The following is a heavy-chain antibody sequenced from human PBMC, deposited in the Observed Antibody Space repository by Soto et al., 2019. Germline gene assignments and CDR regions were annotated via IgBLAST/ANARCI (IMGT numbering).Heavy chain of an antibody. V-gene: IGHV4-59*01. J-gene: IGHJ6*02. Sequence: QVQLQESGPGLVKPSETLSLTCTVSGGSISSYYWSWIRQPPGKGLEWIGYIYYSGSTNYNPSLKSRVTITVDTSKHQFSLKLSSVTAADTAVYYCATSAAQVATTVYGMDVWGQGTTVTVSS. CDR1: GGSISSYY. CDR2: IYYSGST. D-gene: IGHD5-12*01. CDR3: ATSAAQVATTVYGMDV.